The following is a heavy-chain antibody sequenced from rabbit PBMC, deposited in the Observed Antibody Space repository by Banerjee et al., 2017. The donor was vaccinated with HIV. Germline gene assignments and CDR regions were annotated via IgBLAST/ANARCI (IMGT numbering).Heavy chain of an antibody. V-gene: IGHV1S45*01. D-gene: IGHD4-1*01. CDR2: IYTGSSDST. J-gene: IGHJ4*01. CDR3: ARDLAGAIGWNFNL. CDR1: GFDFSSNAV. Sequence: QEQLVESGGDLVKPGASLTLTCKASGFDFSSNAVCWVRQAPGKGPEWIACIYTGSSDSTVYASWAKGRFTISKTSSTTVTLQMTSLTAADTATYFCARDLAGAIGWNFNLWGPGTLVTVS.